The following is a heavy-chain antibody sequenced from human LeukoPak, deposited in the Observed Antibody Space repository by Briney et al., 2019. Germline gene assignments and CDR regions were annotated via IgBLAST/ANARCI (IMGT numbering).Heavy chain of an antibody. CDR1: GGSISSYY. J-gene: IGHJ4*02. CDR2: TYTSGST. Sequence: KPSETLSLTCTVSGGSISSYYWSWIRQPPGKGLEWIGYTYTSGSTNYNPSLKSRVTISVDTSKNQFSLKLSSVTAADTAVYYCASSSLWSGYYTYDFWGQGTLVTVSS. D-gene: IGHD3-3*01. V-gene: IGHV4-4*09. CDR3: ASSSLWSGYYTYDF.